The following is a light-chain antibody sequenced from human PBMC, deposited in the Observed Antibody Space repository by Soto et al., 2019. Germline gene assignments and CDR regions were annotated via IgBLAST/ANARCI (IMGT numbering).Light chain of an antibody. V-gene: IGKV3-20*01. CDR2: VAS. J-gene: IGKJ1*01. CDR3: HQYCSPPKWT. Sequence: EIVLTQSPGTLSLSPGERATLSCRASQSVSSSYLAWYPQKPGQAPRLLIYVASSRATGMPNRVSGSWSGTYFSRTINILENEDFAVYYCHQYCSPPKWTIVQGTKVAIK. CDR1: QSVSSSY.